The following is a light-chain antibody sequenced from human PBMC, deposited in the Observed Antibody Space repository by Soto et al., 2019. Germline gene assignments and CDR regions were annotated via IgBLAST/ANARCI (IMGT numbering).Light chain of an antibody. V-gene: IGKV3-11*01. CDR1: QSVSSY. CDR3: QQRRT. J-gene: IGKJ1*01. CDR2: DAS. Sequence: EIVLTQSPAALSLSPGERATLSCRASQSVSSYLVWYQQKPGQAPRLLIYDASNRATGIPARFSGSGSGTDFTLTISSLEPEDFAVYYCQQRRTFGQGTKVDI.